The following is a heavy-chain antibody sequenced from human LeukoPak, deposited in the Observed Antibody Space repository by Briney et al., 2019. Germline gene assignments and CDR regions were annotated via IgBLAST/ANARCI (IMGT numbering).Heavy chain of an antibody. V-gene: IGHV1-18*04. CDR3: ARDSASRFRYYYMDV. D-gene: IGHD3-10*01. J-gene: IGHJ6*03. CDR1: GYTFTDYY. CDR2: ISAFNGNT. Sequence: ASVKVSCKASGYTFTDYYTHWVRQAPGQGLEWMGWISAFNGNTNYAQKLQGRVTMTTDTSTSTAYMELRSLRSDDTAVYYCARDSASRFRYYYMDVWGKGTTVTISS.